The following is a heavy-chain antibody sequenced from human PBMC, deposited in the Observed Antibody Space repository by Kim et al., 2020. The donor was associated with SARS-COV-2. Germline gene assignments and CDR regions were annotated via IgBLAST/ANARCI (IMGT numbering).Heavy chain of an antibody. D-gene: IGHD6-13*01. J-gene: IGHJ6*03. Sequence: SETLSLTCTVSGGSISSYYWSWIRQPPGKGLEWIGYIYYSGSTNYNPSLKSRVTISVDTSKNQFSLKLSSVTAADTAVYYCARTLGLYSSSWYYYYYMDV. CDR3: ARTLGLYSSSWYYYYYMDV. CDR2: IYYSGST. V-gene: IGHV4-59*01. CDR1: GGSISSYY.